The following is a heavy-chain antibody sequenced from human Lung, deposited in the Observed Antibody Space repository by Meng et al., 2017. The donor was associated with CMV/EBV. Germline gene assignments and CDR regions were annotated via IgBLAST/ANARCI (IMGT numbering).Heavy chain of an antibody. CDR3: AKGLGTTGWYSPLDS. J-gene: IGHJ4*02. D-gene: IGHD6-19*01. Sequence: GESLKISCAASGFTFNKYAMTWVRQAPGKGLEWVSIISAVIDNTYYADSVKGRFTLSRDNSMNTLYLQMHSLRAEDTAIYFCAKGLGTTGWYSPLDSWGRETXVTVAS. CDR2: ISAVIDNT. V-gene: IGHV3-23*01. CDR1: GFTFNKYA.